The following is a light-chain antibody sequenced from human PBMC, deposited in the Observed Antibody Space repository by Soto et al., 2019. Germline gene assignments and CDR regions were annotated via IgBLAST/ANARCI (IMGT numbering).Light chain of an antibody. CDR2: KAS. J-gene: IGKJ1*01. CDR3: QHYNSYSEA. V-gene: IGKV1-5*03. CDR1: QTISSW. Sequence: DIQMTQSPSTLSGSVGDRVTLTCRASQTISSWLAWYQQKPGKAPKLLIYKASTLKSGVPSRFSGSGSGTEFTHTISSLQPDDFATYFCQHYNSYSEAFGQGTKVELK.